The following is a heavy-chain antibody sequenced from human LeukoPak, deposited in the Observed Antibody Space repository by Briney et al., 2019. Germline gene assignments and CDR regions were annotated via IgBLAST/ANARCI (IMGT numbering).Heavy chain of an antibody. CDR2: IYYSGST. Sequence: SETLSLTCTVSGGSISSYYWSWIRQPPGKGLEWIGYIYYSGSTNYNPSLKSRVTISVDTSKNQLSLELSSVTAADTAVYYCARSGITMVRGGRLNWFDPWGQGALVTVSS. CDR3: ARSGITMVRGGRLNWFDP. V-gene: IGHV4-59*01. CDR1: GGSISSYY. J-gene: IGHJ5*02. D-gene: IGHD3-10*01.